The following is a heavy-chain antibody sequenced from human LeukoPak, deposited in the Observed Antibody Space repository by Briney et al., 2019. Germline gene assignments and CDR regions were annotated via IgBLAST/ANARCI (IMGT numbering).Heavy chain of an antibody. CDR3: AKPARTDYTDY. CDR1: GFSFSSYA. D-gene: IGHD1-14*01. CDR2: ISGSGGST. V-gene: IGHV3-23*01. J-gene: IGHJ4*02. Sequence: GGSLRLSCAASGFSFSSYAMNWVRQAPGKGLEWVSGISGSGGSTYYAGSVKGRFTISRDNSKNTLYLQMNSLRAEDTAVYYCAKPARTDYTDYWGQGTLVTVSS.